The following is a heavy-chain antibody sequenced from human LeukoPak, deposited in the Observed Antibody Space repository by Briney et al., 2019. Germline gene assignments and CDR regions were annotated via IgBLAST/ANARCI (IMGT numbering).Heavy chain of an antibody. CDR2: ISAYNGNT. CDR1: GCTFTSYG. V-gene: IGHV1-18*01. J-gene: IGHJ1*01. Sequence: ASVKVSCKASGCTFTSYGISWVRQAPGQGLEWMGWISAYNGNTNYAQKLQGRVTMTTDTPTSTAYMELRSLRSDDTAVYYCARDRQSGGWAVYFLHWGQGTLVTVPS. CDR3: ARDRQSGGWAVYFLH. D-gene: IGHD6-19*01.